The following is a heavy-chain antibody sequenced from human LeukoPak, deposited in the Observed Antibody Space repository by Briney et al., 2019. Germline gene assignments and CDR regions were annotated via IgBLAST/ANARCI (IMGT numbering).Heavy chain of an antibody. V-gene: IGHV3-7*01. Sequence: AGGSLRLSCAASGFTFSSYWMSWVRQAPGKGLEWVANIKQDGSEKYYVDSVKGRFTISRDNAKNSLYLQMNSLRAEDTAVYYCARADYDYVWGSYRQYYFDYWGQGTLVTVSS. CDR2: IKQDGSEK. J-gene: IGHJ4*02. CDR1: GFTFSSYW. CDR3: ARADYDYVWGSYRQYYFDY. D-gene: IGHD3-16*02.